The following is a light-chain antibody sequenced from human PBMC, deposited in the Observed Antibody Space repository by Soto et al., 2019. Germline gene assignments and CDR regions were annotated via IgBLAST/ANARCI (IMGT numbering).Light chain of an antibody. V-gene: IGKV3-15*01. CDR3: QQYNNWPPVT. Sequence: EIVMTQSPATLSVSPGERATLSCRASQSVSSNLAWYQQKPGQAPRLLIYGASTRATGIPARFSGSGSGTEFALTISSLQSEDFAVYYWQQYNNWPPVTFGQGTRLDIK. J-gene: IGKJ5*01. CDR1: QSVSSN. CDR2: GAS.